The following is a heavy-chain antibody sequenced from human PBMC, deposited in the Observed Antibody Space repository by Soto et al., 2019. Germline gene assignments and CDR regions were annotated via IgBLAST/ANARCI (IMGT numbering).Heavy chain of an antibody. CDR3: ARHTTTSGYFDY. V-gene: IGHV2-5*02. CDR1: GFSPSTSGVG. J-gene: IGHJ4*02. Sequence: QITLKESGPTLVKPTQTLTLTCSFSGFSPSTSGVGMGWIRQPPGKALEWLALVYWDDDKRYSPSLKSRLTITKHTSKHQVVLTLTNMDPLDTATYYCARHTTTSGYFDYWGQGTLVTVSS. CDR2: VYWDDDK. D-gene: IGHD4-17*01.